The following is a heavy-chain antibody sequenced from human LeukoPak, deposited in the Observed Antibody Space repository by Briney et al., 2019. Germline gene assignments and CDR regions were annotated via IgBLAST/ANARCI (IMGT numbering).Heavy chain of an antibody. Sequence: GGSLRLSCAASGLTFSRYSMNWVRQAPGKGLEWVSSISSGSSYIYYADSVKGRFTISRDNAKNSLYLQMNSLRAEDTAVYYCARANDYGIFDYWGQGTLVTVSS. J-gene: IGHJ4*02. V-gene: IGHV3-21*01. CDR2: ISSGSSYI. D-gene: IGHD4-17*01. CDR3: ARANDYGIFDY. CDR1: GLTFSRYS.